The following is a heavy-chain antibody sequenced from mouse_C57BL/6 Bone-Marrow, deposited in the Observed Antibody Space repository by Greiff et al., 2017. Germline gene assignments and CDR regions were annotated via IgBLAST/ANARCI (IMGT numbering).Heavy chain of an antibody. Sequence: VQLKESGGGLVQPGGSLSLSCAASGFTFTDYYMSWVRQPPGKALEWLGVIRNKANGYTTEYSASVKGRFTISRDNSQSILYLQMNALRAEDSATYYCARYRGSTAGYAMDYWGQGTSVTVSS. CDR1: GFTFTDYY. CDR3: ARYRGSTAGYAMDY. CDR2: IRNKANGYTT. J-gene: IGHJ4*01. D-gene: IGHD2-1*01. V-gene: IGHV7-3*01.